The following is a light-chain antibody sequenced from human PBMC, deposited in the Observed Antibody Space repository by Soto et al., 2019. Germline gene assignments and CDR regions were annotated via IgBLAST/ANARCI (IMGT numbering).Light chain of an antibody. J-gene: IGKJ5*01. CDR2: DAS. CDR3: QQRSNWIT. CDR1: QSVSSY. V-gene: IGKV3-11*01. Sequence: IVFTQSPGPPSLSPGERTTLSCRASQSVSSYLAWYQQKPGQAPRLLIYDASNRATGIPARFSGSGSGTDFTLTISSLEPEDSALYYCQQRSNWITFGQGTRLEIK.